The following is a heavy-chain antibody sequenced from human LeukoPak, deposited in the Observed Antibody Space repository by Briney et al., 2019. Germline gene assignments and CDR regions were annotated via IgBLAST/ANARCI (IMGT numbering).Heavy chain of an antibody. CDR1: GYTFTSYY. J-gene: IGHJ5*02. D-gene: IGHD3-3*01. CDR3: ARVRGTRTIFGVVTNWFDP. CDR2: INPSGGST. V-gene: IGHV1-46*01. Sequence: ASVKVSCNASGYTFTSYYMHWVRQAPGQGPEWMGIINPSGGSTSYAQKFHGRVTMTRDTSTSTVYMELSSLRSEDTAVYYCARVRGTRTIFGVVTNWFDPWGQGTLVTVSS.